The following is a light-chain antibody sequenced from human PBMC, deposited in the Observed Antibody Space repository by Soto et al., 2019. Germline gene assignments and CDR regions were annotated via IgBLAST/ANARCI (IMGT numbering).Light chain of an antibody. CDR1: SSYVGSYIF. Sequence: QSALTQPASVSGSPGQSITISCTGTSSYVGSYIFVSWFQQHPGKAPKLMIYEGSKRPSGVSNRFSGSKPGNTASLTISGLQAEDEADYYCCSYAGSSTYVFGTGTKVTVL. CDR2: EGS. CDR3: CSYAGSSTYV. V-gene: IGLV2-23*01. J-gene: IGLJ1*01.